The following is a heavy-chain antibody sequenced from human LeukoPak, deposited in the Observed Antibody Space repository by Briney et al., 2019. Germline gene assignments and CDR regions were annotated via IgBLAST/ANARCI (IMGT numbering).Heavy chain of an antibody. CDR2: INKDESEK. CDR3: ATYTQHFGAPGGADY. CDR1: RFTFSEYW. Sequence: GGSLRLSCAVSRFTFSEYWMRWVRQAPGKGLEWVAAINKDESEKRYVDSVKGRFTISRDNARNSVYLQMTSLGAEDTAVYYCATYTQHFGAPGGADYWGLGTLVTVSS. V-gene: IGHV3-7*01. J-gene: IGHJ4*02. D-gene: IGHD2-8*02.